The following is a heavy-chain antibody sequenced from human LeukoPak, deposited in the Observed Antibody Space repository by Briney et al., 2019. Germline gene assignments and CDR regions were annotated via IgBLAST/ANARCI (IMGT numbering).Heavy chain of an antibody. CDR3: ARHRAIAAAGRFVRGHDY. J-gene: IGHJ4*02. V-gene: IGHV4-34*01. CDR1: GGSFSGYY. CDR2: INHSGST. Sequence: SETLSLTSAVYGGSFSGYYWSWIRQPPGKGLEWIGEINHSGSTNYNPSLRSRVTISVDTSKNQFSLKLSSVTAADTAVYYCARHRAIAAAGRFVRGHDYWGQGTLVTVSS. D-gene: IGHD6-13*01.